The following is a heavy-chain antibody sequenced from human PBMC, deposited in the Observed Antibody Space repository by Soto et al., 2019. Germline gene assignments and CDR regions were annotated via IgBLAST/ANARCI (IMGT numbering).Heavy chain of an antibody. Sequence: GGSLRLSCAASGFTFSSYWMHWVRQAPGKGLVWVSRINSDGSSTSYAGSVRGRFTISRDNAKNTLYLQMNSLRAEDTAVYYCAKDQLGVSTVTIDYWGQGTLVTVSS. J-gene: IGHJ4*02. CDR2: INSDGSST. V-gene: IGHV3-74*01. D-gene: IGHD4-17*01. CDR3: AKDQLGVSTVTIDY. CDR1: GFTFSSYW.